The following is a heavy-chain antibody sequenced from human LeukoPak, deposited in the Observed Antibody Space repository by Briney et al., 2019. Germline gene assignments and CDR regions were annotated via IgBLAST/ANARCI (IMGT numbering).Heavy chain of an antibody. CDR1: GFTFSSYG. CDR3: AKDRSRMYIVGASYFDY. CDR2: ISYDGSNK. J-gene: IGHJ4*02. D-gene: IGHD1-26*01. V-gene: IGHV3-30*18. Sequence: GGSLRLSCAASGFTFSSYGMHWVRQAPGKGLEWVAVISYDGSNKYYADSVKGRFTISRDNSKNTLYLQMNSLRAEDTAVYYCAKDRSRMYIVGASYFDYWGQGTPVTVSS.